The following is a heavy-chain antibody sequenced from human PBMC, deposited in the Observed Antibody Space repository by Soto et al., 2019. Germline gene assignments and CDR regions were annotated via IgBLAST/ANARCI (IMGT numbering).Heavy chain of an antibody. D-gene: IGHD3-22*01. V-gene: IGHV5-51*01. CDR3: ARKDKSGYFNWFDP. CDR2: IFPSDSDT. Sequence: RPKPGKGLEWMGIIFPSDSDTRYSPSFQGQVTISADRSSSTVFLQWASLKASDTAVYFCARKDKSGYFNWFDPWGQGTLVTVSS. J-gene: IGHJ5*02.